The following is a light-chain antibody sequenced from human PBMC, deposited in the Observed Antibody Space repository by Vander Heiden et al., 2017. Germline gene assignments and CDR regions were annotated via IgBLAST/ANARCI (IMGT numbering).Light chain of an antibody. CDR2: SAS. V-gene: IGKV1-27*01. Sequence: IQLTQSPSSLSSSVGDRVTITCRVSQVISSYLNWYRQKQGKVPKLLSYSASNVQSGVPSRFSGSGSGKDFTRTSRRLKPEDVATYYGQRTYNAPPSITFGQGTRLEIK. CDR1: QVISSY. CDR3: QRTYNAPPSIT. J-gene: IGKJ5*01.